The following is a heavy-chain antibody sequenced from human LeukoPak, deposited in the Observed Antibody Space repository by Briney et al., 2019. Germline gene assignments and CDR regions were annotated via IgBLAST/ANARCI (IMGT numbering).Heavy chain of an antibody. CDR2: ISAYNGNT. V-gene: IGHV1-18*01. D-gene: IGHD1-26*01. CDR3: ARPFNSGSYDH. CDR1: GYTFTSYG. Sequence: ASVKVSCKASGYTFTSYGISWVRQAPGQGLEWMGWISAYNGNTDYAQKLQGRVTMTTDTFTSTAYMELRSLRSDDTAVYCCARPFNSGSYDHWGQGTLVTVSS. J-gene: IGHJ5*02.